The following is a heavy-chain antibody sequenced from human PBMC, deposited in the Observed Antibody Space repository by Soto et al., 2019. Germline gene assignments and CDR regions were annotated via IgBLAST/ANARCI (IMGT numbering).Heavy chain of an antibody. J-gene: IGHJ6*02. D-gene: IGHD4-17*01. V-gene: IGHV3-30*18. Sequence: ALRPSSAASGFTFSSYGMHWVRQAPGKGLEWVAVISDDGSNKYYADNVKGRFTISRDNSKNTLYLQMNSLRAGDTAVYYCAKEGLRLYYYGMDVWGQGTTVTVSS. CDR1: GFTFSSYG. CDR2: ISDDGSNK. CDR3: AKEGLRLYYYGMDV.